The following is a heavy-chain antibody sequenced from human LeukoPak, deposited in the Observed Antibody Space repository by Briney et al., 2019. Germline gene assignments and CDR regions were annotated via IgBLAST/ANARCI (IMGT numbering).Heavy chain of an antibody. V-gene: IGHV4-34*01. CDR1: GGSFSGYY. CDR3: ARGQPQRYSSGWYVNWFDP. CDR2: INHSGST. J-gene: IGHJ5*02. D-gene: IGHD6-19*01. Sequence: PSETLSLTCAVYGGSFSGYYWSWIRQPPGKGLEWIGEINHSGSTNYNPSLKSRVTISVDTSKNQFSLKLSSVTAADTAVYYCARGQPQRYSSGWYVNWFDPWGQGTLVTVSS.